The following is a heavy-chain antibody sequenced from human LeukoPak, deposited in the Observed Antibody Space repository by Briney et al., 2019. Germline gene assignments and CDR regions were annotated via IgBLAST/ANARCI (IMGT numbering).Heavy chain of an antibody. D-gene: IGHD3-16*01. J-gene: IGHJ4*02. CDR1: GFTFSSSG. CDR3: ASLTSH. CDR2: IGTSAGST. V-gene: IGHV3-23*01. Sequence: GGSLRLSCAASGFTFSSSGMSWVRQAPGKGLEWVSSIGTSAGSTYYADSVKGRFTISRDNSKNTLYLQMNTLRGEGTALYYCASLTSHWGQGTLVTVSP.